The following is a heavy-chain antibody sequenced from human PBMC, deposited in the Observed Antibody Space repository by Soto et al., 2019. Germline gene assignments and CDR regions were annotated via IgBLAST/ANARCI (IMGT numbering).Heavy chain of an antibody. Sequence: SETLSLTCTVYGGSIIIGAYCWSWIRHPPGKGLEWIGYIYYSGSTYYNPSLKSRVTISVDTSKNQFSLKLSSVTAADTAVYYCARDVRRGYSGYGGMDVWGQGTTVTVSS. J-gene: IGHJ6*02. CDR2: IYYSGST. CDR1: GGSIIIGAYC. V-gene: IGHV4-30-4*01. CDR3: ARDVRRGYSGYGGMDV. D-gene: IGHD5-12*01.